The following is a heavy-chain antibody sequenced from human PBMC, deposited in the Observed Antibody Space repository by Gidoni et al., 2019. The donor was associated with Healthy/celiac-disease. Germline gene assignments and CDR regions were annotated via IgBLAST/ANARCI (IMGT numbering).Heavy chain of an antibody. CDR3: ARGRQTYYYDSSGYYQRTKTYYYYGMDV. CDR1: GGSFSGYY. D-gene: IGHD3-22*01. Sequence: QVQLQQWGAGLLKPSETLSLTCAVYGGSFSGYYWSWIRQPPGQGLEWIGEINHSGSTNYNPSLKSRVTISVDTSKNQFSLKLSSVTAADTAVYYCARGRQTYYYDSSGYYQRTKTYYYYGMDVWGQGTTVTVSS. V-gene: IGHV4-34*01. J-gene: IGHJ6*02. CDR2: INHSGST.